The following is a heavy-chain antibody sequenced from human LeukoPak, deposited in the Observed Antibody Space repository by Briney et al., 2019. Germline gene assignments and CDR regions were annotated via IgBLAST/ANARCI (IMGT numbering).Heavy chain of an antibody. CDR1: GFTFSTYG. J-gene: IGHJ4*02. D-gene: IGHD3-16*01. CDR3: AKDGGQGADY. CDR2: ISGRDGNT. Sequence: GGSLRLSCAASGFTFSTYGMNWVRQAPGKGLEWVSAISGRDGNTYYADSVKGRFTISRDNSKDTLYLQMNSLRAEDMAVYYCAKDGGQGADYWGQGTLVSVSS. V-gene: IGHV3-23*01.